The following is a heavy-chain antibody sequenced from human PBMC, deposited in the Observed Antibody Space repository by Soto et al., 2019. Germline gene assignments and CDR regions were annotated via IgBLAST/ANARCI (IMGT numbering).Heavy chain of an antibody. CDR2: MNPNSGNT. Sequence: ASVKVSCKASGYTFTSYDINWVRQATGQGLEWMGWMNPNSGNTGYAQKFQGRVTMTTDTSTSTAYMELRSLRSDDTAVYYCARATHPYGDLNYWGQGTLVTVSS. J-gene: IGHJ4*02. CDR3: ARATHPYGDLNY. D-gene: IGHD4-17*01. V-gene: IGHV1-8*01. CDR1: GYTFTSYD.